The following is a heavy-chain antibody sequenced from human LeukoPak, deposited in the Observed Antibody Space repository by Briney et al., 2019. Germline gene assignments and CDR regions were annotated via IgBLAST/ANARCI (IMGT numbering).Heavy chain of an antibody. CDR1: GGTFSSYA. V-gene: IGHV1-69*13. D-gene: IGHD3-22*01. CDR3: ARDYYDSSGYPRSFMDY. J-gene: IGHJ4*02. Sequence: SVKVSCKASGGTFSSYAISWVRQAPGQGLEWMGGIIPIFGTANYAQKFQGRVTITADESTSTAYMELSSLRTEDTAVYYCARDYYDSSGYPRSFMDYWGQGTLVTVSS. CDR2: IIPIFGTA.